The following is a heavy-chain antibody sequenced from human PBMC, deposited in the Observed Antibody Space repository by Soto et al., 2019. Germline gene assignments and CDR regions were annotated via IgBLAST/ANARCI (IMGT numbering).Heavy chain of an antibody. CDR1: GFTFSSYG. CDR2: ISYDGSNK. D-gene: IGHD3-16*01. CDR3: AGGGRYYYYGMDV. J-gene: IGHJ6*02. Sequence: GSLRLSCAASGFTFSSYGMHWVRQAPGKGLEWVAVISYDGSNKYYADSVKGRFTISRDNSKNTLYLQMSSLRAEDTSVYYCAGGGRYYYYGMDVWGQGTTVTVSS. V-gene: IGHV3-30*03.